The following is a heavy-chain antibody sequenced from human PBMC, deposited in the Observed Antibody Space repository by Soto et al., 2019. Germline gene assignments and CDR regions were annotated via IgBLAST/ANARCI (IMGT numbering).Heavy chain of an antibody. D-gene: IGHD3-22*01. J-gene: IGHJ5*02. V-gene: IGHV3-23*01. Sequence: GSLRLSCAASGFTFSSYAMSWVRQAPGKGLEWVSAISGSGGSTYYADSVKGRFTISRDNSKNTLYLQMNSLRAEDTAVYYCGKVVVITSPVNWFDPWGQGTLVTVSS. CDR3: GKVVVITSPVNWFDP. CDR1: GFTFSSYA. CDR2: ISGSGGST.